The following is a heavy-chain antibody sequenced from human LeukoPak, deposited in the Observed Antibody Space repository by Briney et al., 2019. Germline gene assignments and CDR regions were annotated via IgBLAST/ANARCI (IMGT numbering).Heavy chain of an antibody. Sequence: GGSLRLSCAASGFTFSSYAMSWVRQAPGKGLEWVSAISGSGGSTYYADSVKGRFTISRDNAKNSLYLQMTSLRAEDTALYYCVRDSQLVFDYWGQGSLVTVSS. CDR1: GFTFSSYA. J-gene: IGHJ4*02. CDR2: ISGSGGST. CDR3: VRDSQLVFDY. V-gene: IGHV3-23*01. D-gene: IGHD6-6*01.